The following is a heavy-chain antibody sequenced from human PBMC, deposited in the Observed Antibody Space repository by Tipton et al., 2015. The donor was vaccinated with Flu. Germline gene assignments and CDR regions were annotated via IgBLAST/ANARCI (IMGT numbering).Heavy chain of an antibody. CDR1: GFIFSYYA. CDR2: VSFDGNNE. CDR3: ARDWHFDY. J-gene: IGHJ4*02. V-gene: IGHV3-30*04. Sequence: QVQLVQSGGGVVQPGTSLRLSCAASGFIFSYYAIHWVRQSPGKGLEWVAGVSFDGNNEHYADSVKGRFIISRDNSKNTLYLEMNSLRDDDTAVYYCARDWHFDYWGQGTMVTVSS.